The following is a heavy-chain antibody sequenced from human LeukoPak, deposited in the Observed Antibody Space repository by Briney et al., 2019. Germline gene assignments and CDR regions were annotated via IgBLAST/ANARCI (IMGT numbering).Heavy chain of an antibody. D-gene: IGHD3-10*01. CDR3: TRDWVYPPGRGCFDY. J-gene: IGHJ4*02. CDR1: GFTFSSYA. Sequence: PGGSLRLSCAASGFTFSSYALYWVRQAPGKGLEWVGFIRSKAYGGTTEYAASVKGRFTISRDDSKSIAYLQMNSLKTEDTAVHYCTRDWVYPPGRGCFDYWGQGTLVTVSS. CDR2: IRSKAYGGTT. V-gene: IGHV3-49*04.